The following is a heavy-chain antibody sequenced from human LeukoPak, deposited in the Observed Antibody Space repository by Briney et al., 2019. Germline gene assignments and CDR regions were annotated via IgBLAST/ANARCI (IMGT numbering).Heavy chain of an antibody. V-gene: IGHV3-7*03. CDR1: GFTFTSYW. Sequence: GGSLRLSCVASGFTFTSYWMNWVRQTPGKGLEWVANIKPDGSEKYYVDSVKGRFTISRDNAKNSLYLQMDSLRAEDTAVYYCAKDKTHYGDYHFDYWGQGTLVTVSS. CDR2: IKPDGSEK. D-gene: IGHD4-17*01. J-gene: IGHJ4*02. CDR3: AKDKTHYGDYHFDY.